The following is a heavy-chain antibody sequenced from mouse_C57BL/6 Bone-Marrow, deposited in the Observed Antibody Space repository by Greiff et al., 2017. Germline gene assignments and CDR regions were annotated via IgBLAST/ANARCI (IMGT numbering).Heavy chain of an antibody. CDR1: GFTFSDYY. V-gene: IGHV5-16*01. J-gene: IGHJ3*01. Sequence: EVMLVESEGGLVQPGSSMKLSCTASGFTFSDYYMAWVRQVPEKGLEWVANINYDGSSTYYLDSLKSRFIISRDNAKNILYLQMSSLKSEDTATYYCARGGYYCGSSYDWFAYWGQGTLVTVSA. CDR3: ARGGYYCGSSYDWFAY. D-gene: IGHD1-1*01. CDR2: INYDGSST.